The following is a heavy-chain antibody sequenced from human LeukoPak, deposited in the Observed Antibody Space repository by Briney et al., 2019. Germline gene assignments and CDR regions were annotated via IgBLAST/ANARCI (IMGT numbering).Heavy chain of an antibody. CDR1: GFTFSSYG. Sequence: GGSLRLSCAASGFTFSSYGMHWVRQAPGKGLEWAAIISYDGSDKDCADSVKGRFTISRDNSKNTLYLQMNSLRAEDTAVYYCVKDRGYCSGGSCGYLDYWGQGTLVTVSS. J-gene: IGHJ4*02. D-gene: IGHD2-15*01. CDR2: ISYDGSDK. V-gene: IGHV3-30*18. CDR3: VKDRGYCSGGSCGYLDY.